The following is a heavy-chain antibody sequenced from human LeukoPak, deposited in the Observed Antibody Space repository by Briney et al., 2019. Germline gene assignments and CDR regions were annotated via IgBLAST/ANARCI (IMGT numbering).Heavy chain of an antibody. V-gene: IGHV1-69*01. D-gene: IGHD1-1*01. CDR1: GGTFSSYA. J-gene: IGHJ6*03. CDR3: ARDGFSDVQVANDPLLLKYMDV. Sequence: GASVKVSCKASGGTFSSYAISWVRQAPGQGLEWMGGIIPIFGTTNYPQKLQGRVTITADVSTSTAYMELRSLRSEDTAVYYCARDGFSDVQVANDPLLLKYMDVWGKGTTVTVSS. CDR2: IIPIFGTT.